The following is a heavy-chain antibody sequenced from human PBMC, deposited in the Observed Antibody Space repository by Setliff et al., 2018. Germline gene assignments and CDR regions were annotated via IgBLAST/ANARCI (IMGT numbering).Heavy chain of an antibody. CDR1: GYYIRSGYY. D-gene: IGHD1-1*01. CDR3: ATLRTSTHFDY. Sequence: SETLSLTCVVSGYYIRSGYYWGWIRQHPGKGLEWIGSIFYDGNTFYNPSLKSRVTMSVDTSKNQFSLKLSSVTAADTAVYYCATLRTSTHFDYWGQGTQVTVSS. V-gene: IGHV4-38-2*01. J-gene: IGHJ4*02. CDR2: IFYDGNT.